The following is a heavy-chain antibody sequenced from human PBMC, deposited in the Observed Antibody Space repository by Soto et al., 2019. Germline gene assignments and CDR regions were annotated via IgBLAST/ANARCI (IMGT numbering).Heavy chain of an antibody. CDR3: AKDSKSVSVSAARVYGMDV. Sequence: EVQILESGGGMVQPGGSLRLSCAGSGFMFSSFAMTWVRQAPGKGLEWVSTTRSNGEHTYYADSVKGRFTVSRDNSKNTLFLEMSSLRAEDSAIYYCAKDSKSVSVSAARVYGMDVWRQGTTVTVSS. V-gene: IGHV3-23*01. CDR2: TRSNGEHT. CDR1: GFMFSSFA. D-gene: IGHD2-2*01. J-gene: IGHJ6*02.